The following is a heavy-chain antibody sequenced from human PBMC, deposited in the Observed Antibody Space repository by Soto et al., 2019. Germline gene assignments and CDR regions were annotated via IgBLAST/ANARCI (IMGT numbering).Heavy chain of an antibody. CDR3: ASVPTGKFGVWNY. J-gene: IGHJ4*02. Sequence: EVQLVESGGGLVQPGGSLRLSCAASTFTFSSYWMHWVRQAPGQGLVWASRINTGGTTTTYADSVKGRFTTSRDNAANTLYLQMNSLRAEDTAVYYCASVPTGKFGVWNYWGQGTLVTVSS. D-gene: IGHD2-21*01. V-gene: IGHV3-74*01. CDR2: INTGGTTT. CDR1: TFTFSSYW.